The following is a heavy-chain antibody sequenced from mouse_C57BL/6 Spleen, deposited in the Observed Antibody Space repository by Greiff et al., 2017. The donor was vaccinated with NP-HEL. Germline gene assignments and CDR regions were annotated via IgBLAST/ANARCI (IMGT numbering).Heavy chain of an antibody. D-gene: IGHD1-1*01. J-gene: IGHJ1*03. Sequence: EVQLQQSGAELVRPGASVKLSCTASGFNIKDDYMHWVKQRPEQGLEWIGWIDPENGDTEYASKFQGKATITADTSSNTAYLQLSSLTSEDTAVYYCTRDHYYGRSFYWYFDVWGTGTTVTVSS. CDR1: GFNIKDDY. CDR2: IDPENGDT. CDR3: TRDHYYGRSFYWYFDV. V-gene: IGHV14-4*01.